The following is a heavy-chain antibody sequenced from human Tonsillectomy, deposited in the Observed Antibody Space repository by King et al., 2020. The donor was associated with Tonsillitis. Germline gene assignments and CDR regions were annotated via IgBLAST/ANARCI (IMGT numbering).Heavy chain of an antibody. CDR1: GFSLSNARMG. V-gene: IGHV2-26*01. CDR3: ARIVHPPARHYYDSSGYTNFDY. D-gene: IGHD3-22*01. Sequence: VTLKESGPVLVKPTETLTLTCTVSGFSLSNARMGVSWIRQPPGKALEWLAHIFSNDEKSYSTSLKSRLTISKDTSKSQVVLTMTNMEPVDTATYYCARIVHPPARHYYDSSGYTNFDYWGQGTLVTVSS. J-gene: IGHJ4*02. CDR2: IFSNDEK.